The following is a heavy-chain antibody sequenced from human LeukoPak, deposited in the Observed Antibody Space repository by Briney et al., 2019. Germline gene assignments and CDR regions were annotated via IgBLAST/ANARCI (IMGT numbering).Heavy chain of an antibody. CDR2: IYYSGST. V-gene: IGHV4-59*08. Sequence: PSETLSLTCTVSGGSISSYYWSWIRQPPGKGLEWVGYIYYSGSTNYNPSLKGRVTISVDTSKNQFSLKLSSVTAADTAVYYCARHMVRGVGYYYGMDVWGQGTTVTVSS. CDR1: GGSISSYY. D-gene: IGHD3-10*01. CDR3: ARHMVRGVGYYYGMDV. J-gene: IGHJ6*02.